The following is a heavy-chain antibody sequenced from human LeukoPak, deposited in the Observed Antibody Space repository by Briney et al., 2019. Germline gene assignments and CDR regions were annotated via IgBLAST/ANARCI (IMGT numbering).Heavy chain of an antibody. V-gene: IGHV4-34*01. CDR3: ARVSIAVAGGIDY. CDR1: GGSFSGYY. D-gene: IGHD6-19*01. J-gene: IGHJ4*02. Sequence: SETLSLTCAVYGGSFSGYYWSWIRQPPGKGLEWIGEINHSGSTNYNPSLKSRVTISVDTSKNQFSLKLSSVTAADTAVYYCARVSIAVAGGIDYWGQGTLVTVSS. CDR2: INHSGST.